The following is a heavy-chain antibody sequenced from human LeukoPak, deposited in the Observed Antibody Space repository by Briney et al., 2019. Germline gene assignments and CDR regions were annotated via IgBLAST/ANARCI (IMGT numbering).Heavy chain of an antibody. V-gene: IGHV3-20*04. CDR3: ARGGVLKSVDY. Sequence: GGSLRLSCAASGFTFDNYGMSWVRQAPGKGLEWVSGINWNGGSTGYADSVKGQFTISRDNAKNSLYLQMNSLRAEDTAVYYCARGGVLKSVDYWGQGTLVAVSS. CDR2: INWNGGST. J-gene: IGHJ4*02. CDR1: GFTFDNYG. D-gene: IGHD3-16*01.